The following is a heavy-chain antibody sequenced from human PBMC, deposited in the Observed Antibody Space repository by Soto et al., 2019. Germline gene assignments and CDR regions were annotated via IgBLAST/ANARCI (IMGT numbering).Heavy chain of an antibody. CDR3: ARLRYSGYDWDYYYGMDV. CDR2: IYYSGST. V-gene: IGHV4-39*01. CDR1: GGSISSSSYY. D-gene: IGHD5-12*01. J-gene: IGHJ6*02. Sequence: QLQLQESGPGLVKPSETLSLTCTVSGGSISSSSYYWGWIRQPPGKGLEWIGSIYYSGSTYYNPSLKRRVTISVDTSKTQCALKLSSVTAADTAVYYCARLRYSGYDWDYYYGMDVWGQGTTVTVSS.